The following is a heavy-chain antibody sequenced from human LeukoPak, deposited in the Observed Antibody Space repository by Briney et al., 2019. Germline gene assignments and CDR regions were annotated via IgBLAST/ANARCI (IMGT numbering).Heavy chain of an antibody. CDR3: ATDNSYGSGSYYT. CDR2: IYYSGNT. D-gene: IGHD3-10*01. CDR1: GGSMRSYY. Sequence: AETLSLTCTVSGGSMRSYYWMGIRQPPGKGREGVGYIYYSGNTNYNPSLKSRVTISVDTSKNQFSLKLSSVTAADTAVYYCATDNSYGSGSYYTWGQGTLVTVSS. J-gene: IGHJ4*02. V-gene: IGHV4-59*01.